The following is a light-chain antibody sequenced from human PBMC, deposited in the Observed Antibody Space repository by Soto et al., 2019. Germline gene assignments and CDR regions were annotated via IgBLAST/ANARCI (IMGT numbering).Light chain of an antibody. V-gene: IGKV1-39*01. CDR1: RSISRY. CDR3: QQTYSTPRT. Sequence: DIQLTQSPSSLSASVGDRVTITCRASRSISRYLNWYQQKPGKAPKLLIYSASSLQSGVPSRFSGSGSGSDFTLTINSLQPEDFATYYCQQTYSTPRTFGQGTKVEVK. CDR2: SAS. J-gene: IGKJ1*01.